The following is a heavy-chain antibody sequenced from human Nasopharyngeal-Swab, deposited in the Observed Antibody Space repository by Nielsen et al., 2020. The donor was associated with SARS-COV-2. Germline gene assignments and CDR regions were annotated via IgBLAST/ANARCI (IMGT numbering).Heavy chain of an antibody. Sequence: GSLRLSCTVSGGSISSSSYYWGWIRQPPGKGLEWIGSIYYSGSTYYNLSLKSRVTISVDTSKNHFSLKLSSVTAADTAVYYCARQVGYCTNGVCPTYYYYYGMDVWGQGTTVTVSS. CDR2: IYYSGST. CDR3: ARQVGYCTNGVCPTYYYYYGMDV. V-gene: IGHV4-39*01. J-gene: IGHJ6*02. CDR1: GGSISSSSYY. D-gene: IGHD2-8*01.